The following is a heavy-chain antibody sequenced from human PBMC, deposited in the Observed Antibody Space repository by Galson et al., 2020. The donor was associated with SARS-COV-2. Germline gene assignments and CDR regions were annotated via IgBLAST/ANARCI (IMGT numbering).Heavy chain of an antibody. CDR1: GGSVSSGSYY. Sequence: LETLSLTCTVSGGSVSSGSYYWSWIRQPTGKGLEWIGYIYYSGSTNYNPSLKSRVTISVDTSKNQFSLKLSSVTAADTAVYYCARERVVVQMLSYGMDGWVQGTTVTVSS. V-gene: IGHV4-61*01. D-gene: IGHD2-15*01. J-gene: IGHJ6*02. CDR3: ARERVVVQMLSYGMDG. CDR2: IYYSGST.